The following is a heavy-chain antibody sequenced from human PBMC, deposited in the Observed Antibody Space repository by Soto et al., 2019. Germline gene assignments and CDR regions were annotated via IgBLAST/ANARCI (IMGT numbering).Heavy chain of an antibody. J-gene: IGHJ6*02. CDR2: ISYDGSNK. Sequence: GGSLRLSCAASGFTFSSYGMHWVRQAPGKGLEWVAVISYDGSNKYYADSVKGRFTISRDNSKNTLYLQMNSLRAEDTAVYYCAKENYRYGSGSYPYYYYYCMDVWGQGTTVTGSS. D-gene: IGHD3-10*01. CDR1: GFTFSSYG. V-gene: IGHV3-30*18. CDR3: AKENYRYGSGSYPYYYYYCMDV.